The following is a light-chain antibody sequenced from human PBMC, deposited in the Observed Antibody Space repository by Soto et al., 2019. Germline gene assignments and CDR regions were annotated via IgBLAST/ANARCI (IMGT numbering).Light chain of an antibody. CDR3: ATWDDSPSGWV. CDR2: EVA. J-gene: IGLJ3*02. CDR1: GSDIGTYNF. V-gene: IGLV2-14*01. Sequence: QSALTQPASVSGSPGQSITISCSGSGSDIGTYNFVSWYQHHPGRAPKLIISEVANRPSGVSDRFSGSKSGSLASLTISGLQADDEAVYYCATWDDSPSGWVFGGGTQLTVL.